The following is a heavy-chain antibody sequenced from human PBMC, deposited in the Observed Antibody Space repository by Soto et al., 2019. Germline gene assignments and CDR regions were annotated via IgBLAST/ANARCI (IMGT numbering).Heavy chain of an antibody. CDR2: ISGSGGST. CDR1: GFTFSSYA. D-gene: IGHD2-21*01. V-gene: IGHV3-23*01. CDR3: AKGHGPPSVVYGMDV. J-gene: IGHJ6*02. Sequence: PGGSLRLSCAASGFTFSSYAMSWVRQAPGKGLEWVSAISGSGGSTYYADSVKGRFTISRDNSKNTLYLQMNSLRAEDTAVYYCAKGHGPPSVVYGMDVWGQGTTVTVSS.